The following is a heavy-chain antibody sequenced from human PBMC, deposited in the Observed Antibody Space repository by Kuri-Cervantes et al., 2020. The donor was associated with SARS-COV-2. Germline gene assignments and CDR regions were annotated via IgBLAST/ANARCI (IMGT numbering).Heavy chain of an antibody. CDR3: GGGGHNIVIEHAFDV. V-gene: IGHV1-2*02. J-gene: IGHJ3*01. CDR1: GYTFTGYY. CDR2: INPSGGGT. D-gene: IGHD2/OR15-2a*01. Sequence: ASVKVSCKASGYTFTGYYIHWVRQAPGHGLEWMGWINPSGGGTHYSQKFQDRVTMTRGTSIDTAYMELNRLRSDDAAMYYCGGGGHNIVIEHAFDVWGQGTMVTVSS.